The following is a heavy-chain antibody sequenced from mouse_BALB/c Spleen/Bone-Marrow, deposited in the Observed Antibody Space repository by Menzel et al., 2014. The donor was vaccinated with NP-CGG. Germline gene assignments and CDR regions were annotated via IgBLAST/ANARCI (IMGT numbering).Heavy chain of an antibody. CDR3: ARDDYGRGY. D-gene: IGHD1-1*01. J-gene: IGHJ2*01. CDR2: IRNKPNGYTT. CDR1: GFTFTDYY. Sequence: EVQLVESGGDLVQPGGSLRLSCATSGFTFTDYYMSWVRQPPGKALEWLGFIRNKPNGYTTEYSASVKGRFTISRDNSQSILYLQMNTLRAEDSATYYCARDDYGRGYWGQGTTLTVSS. V-gene: IGHV7-3*02.